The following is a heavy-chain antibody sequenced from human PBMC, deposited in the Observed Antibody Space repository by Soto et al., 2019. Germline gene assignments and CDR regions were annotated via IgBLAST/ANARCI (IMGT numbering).Heavy chain of an antibody. Sequence: QVQLPESRPGLVKPSGTLSLTCAVSVGAISSSNWCSWVRQPPGKGLAWIGEIYHSGSTNYTPSLKSRVTITVDKSKNQCSLKLSSVTAADTAVYYCARDKNSSCSNWFDHWGQGTLVTVSA. CDR2: IYHSGST. D-gene: IGHD6-19*01. J-gene: IGHJ5*02. CDR3: ARDKNSSCSNWFDH. V-gene: IGHV4-4*02. CDR1: VGAISSSNW.